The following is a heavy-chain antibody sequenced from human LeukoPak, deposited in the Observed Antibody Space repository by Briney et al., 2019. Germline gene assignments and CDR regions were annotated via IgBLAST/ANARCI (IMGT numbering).Heavy chain of an antibody. Sequence: SVKVSCKASGGTFTSYAFSWVRQAPGQGLEWMGGIIPIFGTANSAQKFQDRLTIIADGSTSTIYMELSSLRSEDTAVYYCARVLAEAGSAYFDYWGQGTLVTVSS. J-gene: IGHJ4*02. CDR3: ARVLAEAGSAYFDY. CDR2: IIPIFGTA. D-gene: IGHD6-13*01. CDR1: GGTFTSYA. V-gene: IGHV1-69*01.